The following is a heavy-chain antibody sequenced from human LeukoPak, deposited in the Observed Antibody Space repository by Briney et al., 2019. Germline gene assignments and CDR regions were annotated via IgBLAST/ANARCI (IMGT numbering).Heavy chain of an antibody. J-gene: IGHJ6*02. Sequence: PSETLSLTCAVYGGSFSGYYWSWIRQPPGKGLEWIGEINHSGSTNYNPSLKSRVTISVDTSKNQFSLKLSSVTAADTAVYYCARDRWPIAALPYYYYGMDVWGQGTTVTVSS. CDR2: INHSGST. D-gene: IGHD6-6*01. V-gene: IGHV4-34*01. CDR3: ARDRWPIAALPYYYYGMDV. CDR1: GGSFSGYY.